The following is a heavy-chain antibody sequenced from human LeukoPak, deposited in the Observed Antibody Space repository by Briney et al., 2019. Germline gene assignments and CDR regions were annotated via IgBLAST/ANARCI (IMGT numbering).Heavy chain of an antibody. CDR1: GYSFTIYW. CDR3: ARLIGDNNDY. V-gene: IGHV5-51*01. Sequence: GESLKISCKGSGYSFTIYWIAGVRQIPGKGLEWMGIIYPGDSNTKYSPSFQGQVTISADKSISTPYLQWSSLRASDTAMYYCARLIGDNNDYWGEGTLVTVSS. J-gene: IGHJ4*02. D-gene: IGHD3-10*01. CDR2: IYPGDSNT.